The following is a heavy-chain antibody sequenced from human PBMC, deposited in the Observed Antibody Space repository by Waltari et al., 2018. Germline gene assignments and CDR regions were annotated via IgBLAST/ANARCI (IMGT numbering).Heavy chain of an antibody. CDR2: INHSGST. J-gene: IGHJ4*02. CDR3: ARIDTGIAVAGVDY. D-gene: IGHD6-19*01. Sequence: QVQLQQWGAGLLKPSETLSLTCAVYGGSFSGYYWSGLLQPPGKGLEWIGEINHSGSTNYNPSLKSRVTISVDTSKNQFSLKLSSVTAADTAVYYCARIDTGIAVAGVDYWGQGTLVTVSS. CDR1: GGSFSGYY. V-gene: IGHV4-34*01.